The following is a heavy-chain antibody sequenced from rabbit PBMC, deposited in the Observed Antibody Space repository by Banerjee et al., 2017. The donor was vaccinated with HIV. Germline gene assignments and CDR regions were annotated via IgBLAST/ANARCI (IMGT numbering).Heavy chain of an antibody. V-gene: IGHV1S45*01. CDR2: INTSSGNT. CDR3: ARDLAGVIGWNFGL. Sequence: QEQLVESGGGLVQPGGSLKLSCKASGFDFSSYWMSWVRQAPGKGLEWIACINTSSGNTVYASWAKGRFTISRTSSTTVTLQMTSLTAADTATYFCARDLAGVIGWNFGLWGQGTLVTVS. D-gene: IGHD4-1*01. CDR1: GFDFSSYW. J-gene: IGHJ3*01.